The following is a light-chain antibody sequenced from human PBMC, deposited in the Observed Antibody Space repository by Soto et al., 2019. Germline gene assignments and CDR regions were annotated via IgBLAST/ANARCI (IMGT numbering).Light chain of an antibody. V-gene: IGKV3-11*01. CDR2: DSS. Sequence: EVVLTQSPVTLSLSPGERATLSCRASQSVQSYLAWYQQKPGQAPRLLIYDSSNRATRVPARFSGSGSGTDFTLTISTLEPEDFAVYYCQHRSSWPVTFGQGTRLEIK. J-gene: IGKJ5*01. CDR1: QSVQSY. CDR3: QHRSSWPVT.